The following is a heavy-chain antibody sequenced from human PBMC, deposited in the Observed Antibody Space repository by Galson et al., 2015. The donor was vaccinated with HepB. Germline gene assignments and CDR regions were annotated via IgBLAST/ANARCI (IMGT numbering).Heavy chain of an antibody. CDR3: VFLRCYDLKPLDY. CDR1: GFTFSNYW. CDR2: IKQDGSEK. J-gene: IGHJ4*02. D-gene: IGHD3-3*01. V-gene: IGHV3-7*01. Sequence: SLRLSCAAYGFTFSNYWMSWVRQAPGKGREWVANIKQDGSEKYYVDSVRGRFTISRDNAENSLYLQINSLRAEDTAMYYCVFLRCYDLKPLDYWGQVTLVTVSS.